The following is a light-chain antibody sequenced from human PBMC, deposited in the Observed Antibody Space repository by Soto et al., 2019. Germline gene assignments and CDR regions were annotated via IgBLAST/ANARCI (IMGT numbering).Light chain of an antibody. J-gene: IGKJ1*01. V-gene: IGKV1-5*01. CDR3: QQYNSYSWT. Sequence: DIQMTQSPSTLSASVGDRVTITCRASQRISNWLAWYQQKPGKAPKLLIYDVSRLESGVPSRFSGRGSGTEFTLTISSLQPDDFATYYCQQYNSYSWTFGQGNKVEIK. CDR1: QRISNW. CDR2: DVS.